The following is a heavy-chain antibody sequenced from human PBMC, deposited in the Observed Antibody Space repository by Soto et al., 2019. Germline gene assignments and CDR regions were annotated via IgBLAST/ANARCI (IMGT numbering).Heavy chain of an antibody. CDR1: GGSISSSSYY. Sequence: SETLSLTCTVSGGSISSSSYYWGWIRQPPGKGLEWIGSIYYSGSTYYNPSLKSRVTISVDTSKNQFSLKLSSVTAADTAVYFFARLYYDCSGYYLSGLPPPGFYYGMDVWGQGTTVTVSS. CDR3: ARLYYDCSGYYLSGLPPPGFYYGMDV. V-gene: IGHV4-39*01. D-gene: IGHD3-22*01. CDR2: IYYSGST. J-gene: IGHJ6*02.